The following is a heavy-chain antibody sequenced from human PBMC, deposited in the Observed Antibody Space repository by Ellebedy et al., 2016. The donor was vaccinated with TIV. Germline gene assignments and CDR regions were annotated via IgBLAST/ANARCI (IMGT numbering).Heavy chain of an antibody. CDR1: GFTFSSYW. D-gene: IGHD2-15*01. Sequence: GGSLRLSCAASGFTFSSYWMSWVRQTPEKGLEWVANIRQDGNEKYYVDSVKGRFTISRDNAKSSLDLQMNSLRVEDTAVYYCAREGNSGGYFGQWGQGTLVTVSS. CDR3: AREGNSGGYFGQ. CDR2: IRQDGNEK. J-gene: IGHJ4*02. V-gene: IGHV3-7*03.